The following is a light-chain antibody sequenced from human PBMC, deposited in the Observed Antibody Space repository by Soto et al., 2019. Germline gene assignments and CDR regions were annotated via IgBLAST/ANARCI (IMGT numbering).Light chain of an antibody. CDR2: AAS. J-gene: IGKJ2*01. CDR3: VQDYNFPYT. CDR1: QGISFD. V-gene: IGKV1-6*01. Sequence: AIPMTQSPSSLSTSVGDRVTITCRASQGISFDVAWYQQKPGKAPKLLIYAASSLQSGVPSRFSGSGSGTDFTLTISSLQPEDFATYYCVQDYNFPYTFGQGTKLEIK.